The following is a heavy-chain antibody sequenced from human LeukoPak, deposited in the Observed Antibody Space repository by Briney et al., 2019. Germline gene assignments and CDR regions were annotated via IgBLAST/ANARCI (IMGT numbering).Heavy chain of an antibody. CDR1: GGSISSGGYY. Sequence: PSETLSLTCNVSGGSISSGGYYWTWIRQPPGKGLELIGYIYHSGSTYYNPSLKSRVTISVDKSKNQFSLKLSSVTAADTAVYYCAGRLYYYDSSGYINWGQGTLVTVSS. CDR3: AGRLYYYDSSGYIN. V-gene: IGHV4-30-2*01. J-gene: IGHJ4*02. CDR2: IYHSGST. D-gene: IGHD3-22*01.